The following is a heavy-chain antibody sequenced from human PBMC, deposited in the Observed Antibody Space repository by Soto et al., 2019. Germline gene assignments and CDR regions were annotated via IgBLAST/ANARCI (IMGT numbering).Heavy chain of an antibody. J-gene: IGHJ4*02. CDR2: IGMKSNNYAT. CDR1: GFTFSGSV. D-gene: IGHD2-15*01. V-gene: IGHV3-73*02. Sequence: EVQLVESGGGLVQPGGSLKLSCAASGFTFSGSVIHWVRQASGKGLEWVGRIGMKSNNYATAYAASVKGRFSISRDDSGKPAYLRMSSLKPEDTAVYYCSRLDCSGDSCQRPNWGQGTLVTVSS. CDR3: SRLDCSGDSCQRPN.